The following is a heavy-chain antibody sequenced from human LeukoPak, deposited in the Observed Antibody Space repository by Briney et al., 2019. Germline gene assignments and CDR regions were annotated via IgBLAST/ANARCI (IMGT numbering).Heavy chain of an antibody. V-gene: IGHV3-69-1*01. D-gene: IGHD4-17*01. CDR3: ARGPYDYGEYIDY. Sequence: GGSLRLSCAASGFPFSEYSMNWVRQAPGKGLEWVSYIDSSSTIYYADSVKGRFTISRDNTKNSLYLQLNSLRAEDTAVYYCARGPYDYGEYIDYWGQGTLVTVSS. J-gene: IGHJ4*02. CDR1: GFPFSEYS. CDR2: IDSSSTI.